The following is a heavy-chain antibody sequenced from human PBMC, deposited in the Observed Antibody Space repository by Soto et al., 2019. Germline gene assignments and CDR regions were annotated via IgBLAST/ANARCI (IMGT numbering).Heavy chain of an antibody. Sequence: GLRRRISCSACRINPRSHGMHSVLLSPAQGLEWVAVISYDGSNKYYADSVKGRFTITRDNSKNTLYLQMNSLRAEDTAVYYCAKLVGYSSCWNYFDYWGQGTRVTVCS. CDR3: AKLVGYSSCWNYFDY. J-gene: IGHJ4*02. D-gene: IGHD6-19*01. CDR2: ISYDGSNK. CDR1: RINPRSHG. V-gene: IGHV3-30*18.